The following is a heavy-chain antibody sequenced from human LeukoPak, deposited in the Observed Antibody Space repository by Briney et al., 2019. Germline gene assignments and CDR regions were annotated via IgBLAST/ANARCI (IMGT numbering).Heavy chain of an antibody. J-gene: IGHJ5*01. V-gene: IGHV3-48*01. CDR2: ISSSTSTI. CDR1: GFTFSSYN. Sequence: AGGSLRLSCAASGFTFSSYNMNWVRQAPGKGLEWVSYISSSTSTIYYADSVKGRFTISRDNGKNSLYLQMNSLRAEDTAMYYCARRSAFDSWGQGTLVTVSS. CDR3: ARRSAFDS.